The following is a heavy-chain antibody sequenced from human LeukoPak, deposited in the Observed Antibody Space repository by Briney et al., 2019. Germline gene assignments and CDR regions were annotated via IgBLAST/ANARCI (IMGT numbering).Heavy chain of an antibody. D-gene: IGHD3-22*01. CDR2: IYYSGST. Sequence: SETLSLTCTVSGGSISSGGYYWSWIRQHPGKGLEWIGYIYYSGSTYYNPSLKSRVTISVDTSKNQFSLKLSSVTAADTAVYYCARLYYYDSSGYSPRGGYDYWGQGTLVTVSS. J-gene: IGHJ4*02. CDR1: GGSISSGGYY. V-gene: IGHV4-31*03. CDR3: ARLYYYDSSGYSPRGGYDY.